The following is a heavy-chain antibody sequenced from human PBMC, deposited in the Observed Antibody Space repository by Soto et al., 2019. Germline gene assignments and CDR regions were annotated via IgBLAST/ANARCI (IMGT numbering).Heavy chain of an antibody. CDR2: ISHDGSNK. CDR1: GFTFSNYA. Sequence: QVQLVESGGGVVQPGGSPRLSCAASGFTFSNYAIHWARQAPGRGLEWVALISHDGSNKHYADSVKGRFTISRDNSKNTVYLQMNSLKPDDTAVFYCAREADPVGANDAFDIWGQGRMVTVSS. CDR3: AREADPVGANDAFDI. V-gene: IGHV3-30-3*01. J-gene: IGHJ3*02. D-gene: IGHD1-26*01.